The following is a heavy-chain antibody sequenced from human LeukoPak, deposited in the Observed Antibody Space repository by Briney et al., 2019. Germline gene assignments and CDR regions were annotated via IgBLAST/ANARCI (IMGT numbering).Heavy chain of an antibody. CDR3: AKDRDSSWYSGCFDY. J-gene: IGHJ4*02. V-gene: IGHV3-30*18. CDR2: ISYAGTYT. D-gene: IGHD6-13*01. CDR1: GFTFTSYG. Sequence: PGGSLRLSCAASGFTFTSYGMHWVRQAPGKGLEWVAVISYAGTYTYYAGSVRGRFTISGDDSKNTLYLQTNSLRAEDTAVYYSAKDRDSSWYSGCFDYWGQGTLVTVSS.